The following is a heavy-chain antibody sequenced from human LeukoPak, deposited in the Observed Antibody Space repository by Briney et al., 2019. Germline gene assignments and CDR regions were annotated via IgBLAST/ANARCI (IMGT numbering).Heavy chain of an antibody. D-gene: IGHD5-18*01. J-gene: IGHJ1*01. CDR2: ISSSSSYR. Sequence: PGGSLRLSCAASGLTPNTYNMNWVRQAPGKGLEWVSYISSSSSYRYYADSVKGRFTISRDNAKNSVYLQMNSLRAEDTAVYYCARDRLTYTSMDLGYFQHWGQGTLVTVSS. CDR3: ARDRLTYTSMDLGYFQH. CDR1: GLTPNTYN. V-gene: IGHV3-21*01.